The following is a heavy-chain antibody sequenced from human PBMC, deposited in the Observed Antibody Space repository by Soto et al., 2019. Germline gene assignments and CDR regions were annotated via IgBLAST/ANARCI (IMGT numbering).Heavy chain of an antibody. J-gene: IGHJ4*02. Sequence: QVQLHESGPGLLKPSETPSLICTVSGDSMTSFYWTWIRQPPGKDLEWIGQIYYSGSTTYNPSLKSRVTISIDTSKNQFSLRLTSLTAADTAVYYCARAGQTVRIFDYWGQGALVAVSS. CDR2: IYYSGST. D-gene: IGHD3-9*01. CDR3: ARAGQTVRIFDY. CDR1: GDSMTSFY. V-gene: IGHV4-59*01.